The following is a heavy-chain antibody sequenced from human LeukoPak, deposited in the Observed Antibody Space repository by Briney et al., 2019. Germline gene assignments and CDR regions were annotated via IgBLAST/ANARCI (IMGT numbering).Heavy chain of an antibody. V-gene: IGHV3-23*01. CDR3: ARTDWDFTTVTTSWRSYYFDY. CDR1: GFTFSSYA. CDR2: ISGSGGST. Sequence: GGSLRLSCAASGFTFSSYAMSWVRQAPGKGLEWVSAISGSGGSTYYADSVKGRFTISRDNAKNSLYLQMNSLRDEDTAAYYCARTDWDFTTVTTSWRSYYFDYWGQGTLVTVSS. D-gene: IGHD4-17*01. J-gene: IGHJ4*02.